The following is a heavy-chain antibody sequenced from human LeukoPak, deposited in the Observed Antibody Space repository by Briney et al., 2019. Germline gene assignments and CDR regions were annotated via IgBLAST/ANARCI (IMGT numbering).Heavy chain of an antibody. J-gene: IGHJ4*02. Sequence: GGSRRLSCAASGFSFSNYWMHWVRQAPGKGLVWVSRIDYDGTTTKYADSVKGRFTISRDNTENTLYLQMNSLRAEDTAVYYCARDLGTATPLDYRGQGTLVTVSS. V-gene: IGHV3-74*03. CDR2: IDYDGTTT. CDR1: GFSFSNYW. CDR3: ARDLGTATPLDY. D-gene: IGHD2-15*01.